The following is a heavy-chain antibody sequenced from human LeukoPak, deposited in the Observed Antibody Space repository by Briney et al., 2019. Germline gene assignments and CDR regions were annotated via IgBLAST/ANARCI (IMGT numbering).Heavy chain of an antibody. D-gene: IGHD3-3*01. CDR2: INHSGST. Sequence: PSETLSLTCAVHGGSFSGYYWSWIRQPPGKGLEWIGEINHSGSTNYNPSLKSRVTISVDTSKNQFSLKLSSVTAADTAVYYCASYDFWSGFFDYWGQGTLVTVSS. V-gene: IGHV4-34*01. CDR3: ASYDFWSGFFDY. CDR1: GGSFSGYY. J-gene: IGHJ4*02.